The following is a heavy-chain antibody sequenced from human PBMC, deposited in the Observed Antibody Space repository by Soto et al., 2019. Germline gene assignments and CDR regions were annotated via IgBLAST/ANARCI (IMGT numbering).Heavy chain of an antibody. CDR3: ARLEVVGLVPY. Sequence: QLQLQESGPGLVKPSETLSLTCTVSGGSISSSSYYWGWIRQPPGKGLEWIGSIYYSGSTYYNPSLKSRVTISVDTSKNQFSLKLSSVTAADTAVYYCARLEVVGLVPYWGQGTLVTVSS. CDR2: IYYSGST. V-gene: IGHV4-39*01. J-gene: IGHJ4*02. CDR1: GGSISSSSYY. D-gene: IGHD2-15*01.